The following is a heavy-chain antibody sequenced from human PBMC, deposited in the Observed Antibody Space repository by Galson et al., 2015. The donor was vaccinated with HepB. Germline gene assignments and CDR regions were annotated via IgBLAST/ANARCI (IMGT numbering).Heavy chain of an antibody. D-gene: IGHD3-10*01. Sequence: SLRLSCAASGFTFSSYAMSWVRQAPGKGLEWVSAISGSGGSTYYADSVKGRFTISRDNSKNTLYLQMNSLRAEDTAVYYCARASRPGITMVRGGWGQGTLVTVSS. CDR1: GFTFSSYA. CDR2: ISGSGGST. J-gene: IGHJ4*02. V-gene: IGHV3-23*01. CDR3: ARASRPGITMVRGG.